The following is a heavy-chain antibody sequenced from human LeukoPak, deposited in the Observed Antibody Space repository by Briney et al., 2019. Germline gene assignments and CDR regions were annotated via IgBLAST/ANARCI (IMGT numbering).Heavy chain of an antibody. J-gene: IGHJ4*02. D-gene: IGHD2-21*02. CDR2: ISAYNGNT. Sequence: ASVKVSCMASGYTFTSYCINWVRQAPGQGLEWMVWISAYNGNTNYAQKFQGRVTMTRDTSTSTVYMELSSLRSEDTAVYYCARDKVVTAIRAWDYWGQGTLVTVSS. V-gene: IGHV1-18*01. CDR3: ARDKVVTAIRAWDY. CDR1: GYTFTSYC.